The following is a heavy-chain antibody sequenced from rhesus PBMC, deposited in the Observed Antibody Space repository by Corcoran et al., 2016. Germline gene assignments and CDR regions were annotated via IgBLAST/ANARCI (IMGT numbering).Heavy chain of an antibody. CDR3: AKEAVVITNSGLDS. V-gene: IGHV3S5*01. J-gene: IGHJ6*01. Sequence: GGGLVQSGGSLRLSCAASGFTFSSYAMSWVRQAPGKGLEWVSGISYSGDTTYYADSVKGRFTISRANSKKTLSLQMNSLRVEDTTVYYCAKEAVVITNSGLDSWGQGVVVTVSS. CDR2: ISYSGDTT. CDR1: GFTFSSYA. D-gene: IGHD3-16*01.